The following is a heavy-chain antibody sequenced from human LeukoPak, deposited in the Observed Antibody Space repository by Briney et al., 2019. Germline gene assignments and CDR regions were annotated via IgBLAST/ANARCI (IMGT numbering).Heavy chain of an antibody. CDR2: INSSGGST. CDR1: GYTFTSYY. D-gene: IGHD1-26*01. CDR3: ARGSGSYYYYYYYYMVV. V-gene: IGHV1-46*01. J-gene: IGHJ6*03. Sequence: GASVKVSCKASGYTFTSYYMHWVRQAPGQGLEWMGIINSSGGSTSYAQKFQGRVTMTRDMSTSTVYMELSSLRSEDTAVYYCARGSGSYYYYYYYYMVVWGKGTTVTVSS.